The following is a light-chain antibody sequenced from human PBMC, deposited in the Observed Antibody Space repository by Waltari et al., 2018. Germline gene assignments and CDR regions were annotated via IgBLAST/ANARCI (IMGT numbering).Light chain of an antibody. CDR1: QSVSSY. V-gene: IGKV3-11*01. J-gene: IGKJ5*01. CDR2: DAS. CDR3: QQRSNWPPKVT. Sequence: IVLTQSPATLSLSPGERANLSCSASQSVSSYLAWYQQKPGQAPRLLIYDASNRATGIPARFSGSGSGTDFTLTISSLEPEDFAVYYCQQRSNWPPKVTFGQGTRLEIK.